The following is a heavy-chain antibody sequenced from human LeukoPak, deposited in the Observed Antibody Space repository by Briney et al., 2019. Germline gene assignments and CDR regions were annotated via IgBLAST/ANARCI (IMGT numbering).Heavy chain of an antibody. CDR1: GGTFSSYA. CDR2: IIPIFGTA. CDR3: ASRAVAGKGQYFQH. J-gene: IGHJ1*01. Sequence: SVKVSCKASGGTFSSYAISWVRQAPGQGLEWMGGIIPIFGTANYAQKFQGRVTITADESTSTAYMELSSLRSEDTAVYYCASRAVAGKGQYFQHWGQGTLVTVSS. D-gene: IGHD6-19*01. V-gene: IGHV1-69*13.